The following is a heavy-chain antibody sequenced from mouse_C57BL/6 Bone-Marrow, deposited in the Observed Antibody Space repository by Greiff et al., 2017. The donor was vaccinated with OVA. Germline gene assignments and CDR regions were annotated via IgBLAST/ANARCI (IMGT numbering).Heavy chain of an antibody. CDR2: ILPSIGRT. CDR1: DSEVFPIAY. Sequence: QVQLQQSGSELRSPGSSVKLSCKDSDSEVFPIAYMSWVRQKPGHGFEWIGGILPSIGRTIYEEKLEDNATLDADTLSNTSYLELNSLTSEASAIYYCARGIEYYGSSYHFDYEGQGTALTVSS. J-gene: IGHJ2*01. V-gene: IGHV15-2*01. CDR3: ARGIEYYGSSYHFDY. D-gene: IGHD1-1*01.